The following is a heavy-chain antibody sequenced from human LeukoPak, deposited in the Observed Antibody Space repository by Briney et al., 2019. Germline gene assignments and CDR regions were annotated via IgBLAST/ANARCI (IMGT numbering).Heavy chain of an antibody. Sequence: GGSLRLSCAASGFTFSDYYMSWVRQAPGKGLEWVGVIWNDGSNKYYADSVKGRFTISRDNSKNTLYLQMNSLRAEDTAVYSCARASGPFDYWGQGTLVTVSS. V-gene: IGHV3-33*08. CDR3: ARASGPFDY. J-gene: IGHJ4*02. CDR2: IWNDGSNK. D-gene: IGHD3-10*01. CDR1: GFTFSDYY.